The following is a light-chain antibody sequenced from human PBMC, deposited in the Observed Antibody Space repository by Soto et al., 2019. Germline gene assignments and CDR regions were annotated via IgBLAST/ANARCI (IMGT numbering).Light chain of an antibody. CDR2: GAS. Sequence: GFTQSPGTLSLSPGDRATLSCRASQSVSTSYLACYQQKPGQAPRLLIYGASSRATGIPDRFSGSGSGTDFTLTISGLEPEDFAVYYCQQYGNSRGTFGQGTKVDIK. CDR3: QQYGNSRGT. V-gene: IGKV3-20*01. CDR1: QSVSTSY. J-gene: IGKJ1*01.